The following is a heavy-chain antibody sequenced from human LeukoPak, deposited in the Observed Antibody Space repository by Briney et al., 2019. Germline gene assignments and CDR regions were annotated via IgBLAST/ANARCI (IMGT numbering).Heavy chain of an antibody. CDR1: GGSFSGYY. V-gene: IGHV4-34*01. Sequence: PSETLSLTCAVYGGSFSGYYWSWIRQPPGKGLEWIGEINHSGSTNYNPSLKSRVTISVDTSKTQFSLKLSSVTAADTAVYYCARGPNYILTGYYKGGPYYYYGMDVWGKGTTVTVSS. CDR3: ARGPNYILTGYYKGGPYYYYGMDV. D-gene: IGHD3-9*01. CDR2: INHSGST. J-gene: IGHJ6*04.